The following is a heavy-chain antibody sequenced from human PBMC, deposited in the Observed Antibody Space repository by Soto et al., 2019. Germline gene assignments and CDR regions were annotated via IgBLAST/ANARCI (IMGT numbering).Heavy chain of an antibody. CDR2: ISYDGSNK. J-gene: IGHJ6*02. V-gene: IGHV3-30*18. D-gene: IGHD2-2*01. CDR3: AKDMYCSSTRCSLQIRYYYYGMDV. Sequence: GGSLRLSCAASGFTFSSYGMHWVRQAPGKGLEWVAVISYDGSNKYYADSVKGRFTISRDNSKNTLYLQMNSLRAEDTAVYYCAKDMYCSSTRCSLQIRYYYYGMDVWGQGTTVTVSS. CDR1: GFTFSSYG.